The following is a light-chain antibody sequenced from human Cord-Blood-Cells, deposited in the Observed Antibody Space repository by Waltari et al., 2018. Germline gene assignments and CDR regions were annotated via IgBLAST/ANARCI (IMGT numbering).Light chain of an antibody. CDR3: QQYNNWPLT. CDR1: QSVSSN. Sequence: EIVMTQSPATLSVSPGERATLSCRASQSVSSNLACYQQKPGQAPRLLIYGASNRATGIPARFSGSGSRTEFTLTISSMQSEDFAVYYCQQYNNWPLTFGGGTKVEIK. J-gene: IGKJ4*01. V-gene: IGKV3-15*01. CDR2: GAS.